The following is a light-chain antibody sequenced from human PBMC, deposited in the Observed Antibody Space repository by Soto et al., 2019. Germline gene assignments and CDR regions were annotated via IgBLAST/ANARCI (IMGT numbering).Light chain of an antibody. CDR2: GAS. CDR1: QSVSSNS. CDR3: QQFGGSPPSWT. Sequence: ESVLTQSPGTLSLSPGERATPSCRASQSVSSNSLAWYQQKPGQAPRLLIYGASSRATGTPDRFSGSGSGTDFTLTISRLEPEDFAVYYCQQFGGSPPSWTFGQGTKVEI. J-gene: IGKJ1*01. V-gene: IGKV3-20*01.